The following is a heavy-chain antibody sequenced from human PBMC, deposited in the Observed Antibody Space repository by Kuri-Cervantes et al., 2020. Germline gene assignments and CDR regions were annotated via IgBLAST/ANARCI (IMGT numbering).Heavy chain of an antibody. CDR1: GFRFISYW. D-gene: IGHD1-26*01. Sequence: GESLKISCAASGFRFISYWMTWVRQAPGKGLEWVANIKQDGSEKYYVDSVKGRFTISRDNAKNSMYLQMNSLRAEDTALYHCARESGSGSPYWGQGTLVTVFS. CDR2: IKQDGSEK. CDR3: ARESGSGSPY. V-gene: IGHV3-7*03. J-gene: IGHJ4*02.